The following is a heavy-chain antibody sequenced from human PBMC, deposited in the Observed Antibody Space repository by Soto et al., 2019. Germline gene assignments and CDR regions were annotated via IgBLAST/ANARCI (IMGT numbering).Heavy chain of an antibody. CDR2: IRAYNGTT. J-gene: IGHJ3*02. CDR3: ARVAAVAGNDAFDI. CDR1: GYNFTSYG. V-gene: IGHV1-18*04. D-gene: IGHD6-19*01. Sequence: ASVKVSCKASGYNFTSYGISWVRREPGQGLEWMGGIRAYNGTTNYAQKLQGRVTMTTATSTSTAYMELRSLRSDDTAVYYCARVAAVAGNDAFDIWGQGTMVTVSS.